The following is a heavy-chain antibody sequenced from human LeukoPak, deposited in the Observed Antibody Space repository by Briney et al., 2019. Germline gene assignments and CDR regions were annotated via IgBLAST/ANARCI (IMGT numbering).Heavy chain of an antibody. CDR3: AKGGAVSSKSITMIRGTRRYYYYMDV. CDR1: GFTFSSCG. V-gene: IGHV3-23*01. J-gene: IGHJ6*03. Sequence: PGGSLRLSCAASGFTFSSCGMSWVRQAPGKGLEWVSALSDSGGSTFYADSVKGRFTISRDNPKNTLYLQINRLRAEDTAVYYCAKGGAVSSKSITMIRGTRRYYYYMDVWGKGTTVTISS. CDR2: LSDSGGST. D-gene: IGHD3-10*01.